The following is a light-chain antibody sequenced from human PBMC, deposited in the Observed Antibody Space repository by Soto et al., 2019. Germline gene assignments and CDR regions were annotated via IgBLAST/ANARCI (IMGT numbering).Light chain of an antibody. J-gene: IGKJ4*01. CDR3: QQRNNWPLT. V-gene: IGKV3-11*01. CDR1: QSLTNSY. Sequence: PGNRATLSCRASQSLTNSYLAWFQQKPGQAPRLLIYDASNRATGIPARFSGSGSGTDFALTISRLEPEDFAVYYCQQRNNWPLTFGGGTKVDIK. CDR2: DAS.